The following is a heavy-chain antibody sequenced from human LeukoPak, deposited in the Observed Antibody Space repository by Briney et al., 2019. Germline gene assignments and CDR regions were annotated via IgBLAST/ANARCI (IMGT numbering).Heavy chain of an antibody. J-gene: IGHJ4*02. CDR1: GFTFTTYA. D-gene: IGHD4-23*01. CDR3: ARDHYGGNSDY. CDR2: TSSDGRTI. Sequence: GSLRLSCAASGFTFTTYAIHWVRQAPATGVEWVAVTSSDGRTIYYADSVKGRFTISRDNAKNTLYLQMNSLRAEDTAVYYCARDHYGGNSDYWGQGTLVTVSS. V-gene: IGHV3-30*04.